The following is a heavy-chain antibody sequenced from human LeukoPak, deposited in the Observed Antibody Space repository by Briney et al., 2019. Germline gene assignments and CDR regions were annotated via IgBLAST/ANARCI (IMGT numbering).Heavy chain of an antibody. Sequence: GRSLRLSCAASGSTFSTDAMHWVRQAQGKGLEWVSVTYSNGRTYYADSVKGRFTISRDNSKGTVYLQMNSLRPEDTAVYYCAKDDAWLQYGNWGRGTLVTVSS. CDR1: GSTFSTDA. CDR3: AKDDAWLQYGN. CDR2: TYSNGRT. D-gene: IGHD5-24*01. J-gene: IGHJ4*02. V-gene: IGHV3-53*01.